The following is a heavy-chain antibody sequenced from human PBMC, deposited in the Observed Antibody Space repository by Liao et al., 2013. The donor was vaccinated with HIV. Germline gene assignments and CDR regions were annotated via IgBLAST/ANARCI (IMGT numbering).Heavy chain of an antibody. CDR3: ARAISSGYYSWFDP. J-gene: IGHJ5*02. CDR1: GGSISSSSYY. D-gene: IGHD3-22*01. CDR2: IYYSGST. Sequence: QLQLQESGPGLVKPSETLSLTCTVSGGSISSSSYYWGWIRQPPGKGLEWIGSIYYSGSTYYNPSLKSRVTISVDTSKNQFSLKLSSVTAADTAVYYCARAISSGYYSWFDPWGQGTLVTVSS. V-gene: IGHV4-39*07.